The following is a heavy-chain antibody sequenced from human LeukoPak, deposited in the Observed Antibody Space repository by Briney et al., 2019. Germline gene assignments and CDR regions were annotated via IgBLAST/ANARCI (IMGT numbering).Heavy chain of an antibody. CDR1: GYTFTNYD. Sequence: GASVKVSCKASGYTFTNYDIHWVRQAPGQGLEWMGGIIPIFGTANYAQKFQGRVTITADESTSTAYMELSSLRSEDTAVYYCARVPSDIEYYYYMDVWGKGTTVTVSS. D-gene: IGHD2-21*02. CDR2: IIPIFGTA. V-gene: IGHV1-69*13. CDR3: ARVPSDIEYYYYMDV. J-gene: IGHJ6*03.